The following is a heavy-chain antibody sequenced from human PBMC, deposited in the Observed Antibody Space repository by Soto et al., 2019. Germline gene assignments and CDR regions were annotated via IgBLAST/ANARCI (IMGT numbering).Heavy chain of an antibody. CDR3: ARDMRTYSGSYRYYYGKDV. D-gene: IGHD1-26*01. J-gene: IGHJ6*02. Sequence: EVQLVESGGGLVKPGGSLRLSCAASGFTFSSYSMNWVRQAPGKGLEWVSSISSSSSYIYYADSVKGRFTISRDNAKNSLYLQMNSLRAEDTAVYYCARDMRTYSGSYRYYYGKDVWGQGTTVTVSS. CDR2: ISSSSSYI. CDR1: GFTFSSYS. V-gene: IGHV3-21*01.